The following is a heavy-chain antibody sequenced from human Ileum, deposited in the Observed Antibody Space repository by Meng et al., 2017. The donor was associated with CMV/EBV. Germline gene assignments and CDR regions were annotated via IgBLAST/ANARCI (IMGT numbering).Heavy chain of an antibody. Sequence: GGSLRRSCASSGFTFSSYWMSWVRQAPGKGPEWVANIKQDGSEKYYVDSVKGRFTISRDNAKNSLYVQMNSLRAEDTAVYYCARYRGWASHMDVWGQGTTVTVSS. J-gene: IGHJ6*02. CDR2: IKQDGSEK. CDR1: GFTFSSYW. V-gene: IGHV3-7*01. CDR3: ARYRGWASHMDV. D-gene: IGHD1-26*01.